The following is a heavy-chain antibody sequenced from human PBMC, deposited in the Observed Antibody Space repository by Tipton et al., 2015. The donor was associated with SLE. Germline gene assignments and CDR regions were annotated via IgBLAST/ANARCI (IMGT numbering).Heavy chain of an antibody. CDR2: INYSGST. CDR3: ARHEWMFYSSSWYKSGWFDP. V-gene: IGHV4-34*01. D-gene: IGHD6-13*01. J-gene: IGHJ5*02. CDR1: GGSFSGYY. Sequence: TLSLTCAVYGGSFSGYYWSWIRQPPGKGLEWIGEINYSGSTNYNPSLKSRVTISLDTSKNQFSLKLSSVTAADTAVYYCARHEWMFYSSSWYKSGWFDPWGQGTLVTVSS.